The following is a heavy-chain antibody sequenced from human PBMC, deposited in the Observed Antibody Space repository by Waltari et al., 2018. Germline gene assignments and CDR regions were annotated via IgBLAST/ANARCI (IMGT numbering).Heavy chain of an antibody. CDR3: AREMSTIHGWFDP. Sequence: QVQLVQSGAEVKKPGASLKVSCKASGYTFNAYHIHWVRQAPGQRLEWMGWINPNTGGTNYAQKFQGRVTMTRDTSISTAYMELSSLRSDDTAVYYCAREMSTIHGWFDPWGQGTLVTVSS. CDR1: GYTFNAYH. V-gene: IGHV1-2*02. J-gene: IGHJ5*02. CDR2: INPNTGGT. D-gene: IGHD1-1*01.